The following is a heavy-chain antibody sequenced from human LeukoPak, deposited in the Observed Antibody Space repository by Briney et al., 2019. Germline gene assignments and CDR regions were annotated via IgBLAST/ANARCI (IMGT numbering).Heavy chain of an antibody. CDR3: AKDLVLLWFGELPDAFDI. D-gene: IGHD3-10*01. CDR1: GFTFNSFA. CDR2: IQSDGSDK. V-gene: IGHV3-30*02. J-gene: IGHJ3*02. Sequence: GGSLRLSCAASGFTFNSFAMHWVRQAPGKGLEHLAFIQSDGSDKYYADSVKGRFTISRDNSKNTLYLQMNSLRAEDTAVYYCAKDLVLLWFGELPDAFDIWGQGTMVTVSS.